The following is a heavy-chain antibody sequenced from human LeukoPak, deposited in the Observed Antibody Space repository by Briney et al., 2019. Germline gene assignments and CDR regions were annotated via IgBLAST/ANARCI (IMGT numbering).Heavy chain of an antibody. Sequence: GGPLRLSCAASGFTFSNYWMSWVRQAPGKGLEWVANIKQDGSEKYYVDSVKGRFTISRDNAKNSLYLQMNSLRAEDTAVYYCARDLSGITTFGGYFDYWGQGTLVTVSS. J-gene: IGHJ4*02. CDR3: ARDLSGITTFGGYFDY. D-gene: IGHD3-3*01. CDR2: IKQDGSEK. CDR1: GFTFSNYW. V-gene: IGHV3-7*01.